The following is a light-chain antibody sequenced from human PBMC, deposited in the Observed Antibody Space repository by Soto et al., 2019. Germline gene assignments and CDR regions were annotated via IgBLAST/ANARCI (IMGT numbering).Light chain of an antibody. CDR3: QHFLSPPFP. J-gene: IGKJ2*01. V-gene: IGKV4-1*01. CDR2: WES. Sequence: DIVMTQSPDSLAVSLGEMATINCKSSQSRLAHCNNQNCLAWYQHKPGQPPKMLILWESTRESGVPDRFSGSGSGTDFTLTISSLQAEDAAVYYCQHFLSPPFPFGQGTKLDIK. CDR1: QSRLAHCNNQNC.